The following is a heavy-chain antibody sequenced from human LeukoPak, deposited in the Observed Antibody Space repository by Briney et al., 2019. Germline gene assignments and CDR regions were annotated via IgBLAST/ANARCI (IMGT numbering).Heavy chain of an antibody. V-gene: IGHV3-23*01. CDR1: GXTFSTYA. J-gene: IGHJ4*02. CDR3: ARARNNYDSSGYSALDY. CDR2: IGSGGDIT. D-gene: IGHD3-22*01. Sequence: GGSLRLSCAASGXTFSTYAMTWVRQAPGKGLEWVSIIGSGGDITYYADSVKGRFTVSRDNSKNTLYLQMNSLRAEDTAVYYCARARNNYDSSGYSALDYWGQGTLATVSS.